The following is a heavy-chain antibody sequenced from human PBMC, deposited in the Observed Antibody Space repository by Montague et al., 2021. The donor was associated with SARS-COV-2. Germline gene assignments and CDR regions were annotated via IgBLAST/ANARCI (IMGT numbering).Heavy chain of an antibody. CDR2: ISISGST. D-gene: IGHD6-19*01. Sequence: TLSLTCTVSGGSISSGSYYWSWIRQPAGKGLEWIGRISISGSTNYNPSLKSRVTISVDTSKNQFSLKLSSVTAADTAVYYCARDIAVAGGFDYWGQGTLVTVSS. J-gene: IGHJ4*02. V-gene: IGHV4-61*02. CDR1: GGSISSGSYY. CDR3: ARDIAVAGGFDY.